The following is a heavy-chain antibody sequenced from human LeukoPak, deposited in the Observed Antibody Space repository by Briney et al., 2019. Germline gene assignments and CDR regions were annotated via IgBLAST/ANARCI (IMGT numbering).Heavy chain of an antibody. Sequence: GASVKVSCKASGYTFTGYYMHWVRQAPGQGLEWMGWINPNSRGTNYAQKFQGRVTMTRDTSISTAYMELSRLRSDDTAVYYCARRSGYDILTGYYRPELDYWGQGTLVTVSS. CDR3: ARRSGYDILTGYYRPELDY. CDR1: GYTFTGYY. J-gene: IGHJ4*02. V-gene: IGHV1-2*02. CDR2: INPNSRGT. D-gene: IGHD3-9*01.